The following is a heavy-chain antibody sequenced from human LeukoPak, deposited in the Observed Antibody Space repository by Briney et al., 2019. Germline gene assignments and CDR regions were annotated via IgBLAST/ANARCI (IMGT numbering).Heavy chain of an antibody. V-gene: IGHV4-38-2*02. D-gene: IGHD1-26*01. CDR2: IYHSGST. CDR1: GYSISSNYY. CDR3: ARHVRATTLFDY. Sequence: SETLSLTCIVSGYSISSNYYWGWIRQPPGKGLEWIGSIYHSGSTYYNPSLKSRVTISVDTSKNQFSLKLSSVTAADTAVYYCARHVRATTLFDYWGQGTLVTVSS. J-gene: IGHJ4*02.